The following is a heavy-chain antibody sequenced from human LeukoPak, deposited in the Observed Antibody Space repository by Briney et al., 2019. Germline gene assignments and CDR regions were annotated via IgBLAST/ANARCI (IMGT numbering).Heavy chain of an antibody. CDR1: GYTFTSYD. D-gene: IGHD5-18*01. CDR2: MNPNSGNT. V-gene: IGHV1-8*01. J-gene: IGHJ4*02. Sequence: GASVKVSCKASGYTFTSYDINWVRQATGQGLEWMGWMNPNSGNTGYAQKFRGRVTMTRNTSISTAYMELNSLRSEDTAVYYCARGGYSYGLGDYWGQGTLVTVSS. CDR3: ARGGYSYGLGDY.